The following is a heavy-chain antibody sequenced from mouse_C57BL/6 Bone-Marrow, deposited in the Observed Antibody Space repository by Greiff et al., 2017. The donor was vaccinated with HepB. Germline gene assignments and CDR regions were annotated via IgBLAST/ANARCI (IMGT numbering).Heavy chain of an antibody. Sequence: EVQVVDSGGDLVKPGGSLKLSCAASGFTFSSYGMSWVRQTPDKRLEWVATISSGGSYTYYPDSVKGRFTISRDNAKNTLYLQMSSLKSEDTAMYYCARHGVRRHHAMDYWGQGTSVTVSS. V-gene: IGHV5-6*01. D-gene: IGHD2-14*01. CDR2: ISSGGSYT. J-gene: IGHJ4*01. CDR3: ARHGVRRHHAMDY. CDR1: GFTFSSYG.